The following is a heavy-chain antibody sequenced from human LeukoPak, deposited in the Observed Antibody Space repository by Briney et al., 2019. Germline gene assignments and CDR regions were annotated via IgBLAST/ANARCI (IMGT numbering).Heavy chain of an antibody. CDR1: GFTFNKCW. D-gene: IGHD3-22*01. J-gene: IGHJ4*02. CDR2: INPGGSDT. V-gene: IGHV3-7*01. Sequence: GGSLRLSCVLSGFTFNKCWMSWLRQAPGKGLEWVAHINPGGSDTYYVDSVKGRFTISRDNAENSLYLQMNSLRVEDTAVYYCATPLDYFDTSGYRQGGDWGQGTLVTVSS. CDR3: ATPLDYFDTSGYRQGGD.